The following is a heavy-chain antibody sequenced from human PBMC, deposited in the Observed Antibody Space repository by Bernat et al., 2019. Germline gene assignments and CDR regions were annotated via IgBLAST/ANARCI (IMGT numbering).Heavy chain of an antibody. CDR2: IYPGDSDT. Sequence: EVQLVQSGAEVKKPGESLKISRKGSGYSFTSYWIGWVRQMSGKGLEWMGIIYPGDSDTRYSPSFQGQVTISADKSISTAYLQWSSLKASDTAMYYCARALILTGYYYYFDYWGQGTLVTVSS. D-gene: IGHD3-9*01. CDR3: ARALILTGYYYYFDY. V-gene: IGHV5-51*01. CDR1: GYSFTSYW. J-gene: IGHJ4*02.